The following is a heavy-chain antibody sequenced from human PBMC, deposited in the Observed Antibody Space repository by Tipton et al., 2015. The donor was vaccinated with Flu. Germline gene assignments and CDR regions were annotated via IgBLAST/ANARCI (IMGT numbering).Heavy chain of an antibody. Sequence: QLVQSGGGLVQPGGTLRLSCATSGFTFSIYAMSWVRQAPGRGLEWVSTITAGGVSTYYADSVKGRFTISRDNSKNTLSLQMNSLRADDTAIYYCAKDQSGAVDAFDVWGQGTMVTVSS. J-gene: IGHJ3*01. V-gene: IGHV3-23*04. CDR1: GFTFSIYA. D-gene: IGHD2-8*02. CDR2: ITAGGVST. CDR3: AKDQSGAVDAFDV.